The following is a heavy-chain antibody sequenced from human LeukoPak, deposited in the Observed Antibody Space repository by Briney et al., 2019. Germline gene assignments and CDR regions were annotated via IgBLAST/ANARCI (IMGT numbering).Heavy chain of an antibody. CDR1: GFSFSDYY. V-gene: IGHV3-11*01. J-gene: IGHJ4*02. CDR2: INSGGSII. Sequence: GGSLRLSCAASGFSFSDYYMSWIRQAPGKGLEWVSYINSGGSIISDADSVKGRFTIPRDNAQNSLFLQMNSLRAEDTAVYYCARQASGNYFDSWGQGTLVTVSS. CDR3: ARQASGNYFDS. D-gene: IGHD3-10*01.